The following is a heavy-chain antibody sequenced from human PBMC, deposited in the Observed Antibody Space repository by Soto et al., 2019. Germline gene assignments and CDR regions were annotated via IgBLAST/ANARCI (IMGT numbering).Heavy chain of an antibody. Sequence: EVQLVETGGGVVQRGGSLTLSCNASGFGVSSTYMSWVRQAPGRGLEWVAVIESGGSAHYADSVKGRFTISRDDPKNMIYLQMHTLRAEDTAVYYCAKDLGPLRLLNYYFYGLDVWGQGTSVTVSS. CDR2: IESGGSA. J-gene: IGHJ6*02. V-gene: IGHV3-53*02. CDR3: AKDLGPLRLLNYYFYGLDV. CDR1: GFGVSSTY. D-gene: IGHD2-15*01.